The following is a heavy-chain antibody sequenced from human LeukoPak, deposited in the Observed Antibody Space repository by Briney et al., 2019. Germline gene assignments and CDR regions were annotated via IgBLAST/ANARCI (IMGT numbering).Heavy chain of an antibody. V-gene: IGHV4-39*01. CDR2: IYYSGST. CDR3: ARSDYYYGSGSYLFDYYYYYGMDV. J-gene: IGHJ6*02. CDR1: GGSISSSSYC. Sequence: SETLSLTCTVSGGSISSSSYCWGWIRQPPGKGLEWIGSIYYSGSTYYNPSLKSRVTISVDTSKNQFSLKLSSVTAADTAVYYCARSDYYYGSGSYLFDYYYYYGMDVWGQGTTVTVSS. D-gene: IGHD3-10*01.